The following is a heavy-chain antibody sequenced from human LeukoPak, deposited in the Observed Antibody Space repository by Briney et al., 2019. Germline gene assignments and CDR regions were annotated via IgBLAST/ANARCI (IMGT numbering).Heavy chain of an antibody. CDR1: GYTFTDYY. D-gene: IGHD2-2*01. J-gene: IGHJ3*02. V-gene: IGHV1-69-2*01. CDR2: VDPEDGET. Sequence: GATVKISCKASGYTFTDYYMHWVQQAPGKGLEWMGRVDPEDGETIYAEKFQGRVTITADESMSTAYMELSSLRSEDTAVYYCARGMVVPSGRDAFDIWGQGTMVTVSS. CDR3: ARGMVVPSGRDAFDI.